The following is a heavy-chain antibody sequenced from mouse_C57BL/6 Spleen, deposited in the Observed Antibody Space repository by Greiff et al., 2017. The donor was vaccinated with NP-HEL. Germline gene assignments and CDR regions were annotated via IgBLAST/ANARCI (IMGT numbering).Heavy chain of an antibody. J-gene: IGHJ2*01. D-gene: IGHD2-3*01. CDR2: ISYDGSN. Sequence: EVKLQESGPGLVKPSQSLSLTCSVTGYSITSGYYWNWIRQFPGNKLEWMGYISYDGSNNYNPSLKNRISITRDTSKNQFFLKLNSVTTEDTATYYCARRGYDYIDYWGQGTTLTVSS. CDR3: ARRGYDYIDY. V-gene: IGHV3-6*01. CDR1: GYSITSGYY.